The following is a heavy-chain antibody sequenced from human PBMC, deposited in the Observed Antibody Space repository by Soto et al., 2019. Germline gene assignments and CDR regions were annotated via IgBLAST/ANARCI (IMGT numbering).Heavy chain of an antibody. D-gene: IGHD5-12*01. V-gene: IGHV3-23*01. CDR2: ISGSGDRT. J-gene: IGHJ3*01. CDR1: VFTFSTSV. Sequence: GGSLRLSCAASVFTFSTSVMSWVRQAPGKGLQWVSSISGSGDRTYYADSVKGRFTVSRDNSKNTLYLDMNTVTADDTALYYCTWSLVARDAFDEWGQGTMVTVSS. CDR3: TWSLVARDAFDE.